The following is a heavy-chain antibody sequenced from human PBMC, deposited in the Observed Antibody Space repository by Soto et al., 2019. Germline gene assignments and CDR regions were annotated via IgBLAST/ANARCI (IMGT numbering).Heavy chain of an antibody. J-gene: IGHJ4*02. CDR2: INPNSGGT. D-gene: IGHD6-13*01. CDR1: GYSFTSYY. Sequence: VASVKVSCKASGYSFTSYYMHWVRQAPGQGLEWMGWINPNSGGTNYAQKLQARVTMTRDTSMTTVYMELSGLRSDDTAVYFCAAGPSSWGSFDYWGQGTLVTVS. CDR3: AAGPSSWGSFDY. V-gene: IGHV1-2*02.